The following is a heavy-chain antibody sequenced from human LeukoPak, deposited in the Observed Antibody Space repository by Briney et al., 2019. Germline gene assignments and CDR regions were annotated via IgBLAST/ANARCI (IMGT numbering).Heavy chain of an antibody. J-gene: IGHJ6*03. V-gene: IGHV1-8*01. D-gene: IGHD6-6*01. CDR1: GYTFTSYD. CDR2: MNPNSGNT. CDR3: ARGRGSSSSWDYYYYMDV. Sequence: GPVKVSCKASGYTFTSYDINWVRQATGQGLEWMGWMNPNSGNTGYAQKFQGRVTITRNTSISTAYMELSSLRSEDTAVYYCARGRGSSSSWDYYYYMDVWGKGTTVTVSS.